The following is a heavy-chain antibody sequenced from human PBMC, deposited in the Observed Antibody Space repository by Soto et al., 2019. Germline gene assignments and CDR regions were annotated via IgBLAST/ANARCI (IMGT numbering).Heavy chain of an antibody. J-gene: IGHJ5*02. Sequence: SQTLSLTCAISGDSVSSNSAAWNWIRQSPSRGLEWLGRTYYRSKWYNDDAVSVKSRITINPDTSKNQFSLQLNSVTPEDTAVYYCASVTRYCAAGGCNPNWFDPWGQGTLVIVSS. CDR1: GDSVSSNSAA. D-gene: IGHD2-8*02. CDR2: TYYRSKWYN. V-gene: IGHV6-1*01. CDR3: ASVTRYCAAGGCNPNWFDP.